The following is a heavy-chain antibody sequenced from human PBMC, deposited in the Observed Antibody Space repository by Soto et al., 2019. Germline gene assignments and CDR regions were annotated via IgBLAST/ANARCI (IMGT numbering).Heavy chain of an antibody. V-gene: IGHV1-69*01. J-gene: IGHJ6*02. CDR1: GDTFKNCV. CDR3: AAELGFGKLSVG. Sequence: QVQVVQSGVEVRRPGSSVKVSCKASGDTFKNCVISWVRQAPGQGLEWMGGIIPLFGTTDFAQRFQGRLTITTDESTTTAYMELSRLRSEETATYYCAAELGFGKLSVGWGQGTTVIVSS. D-gene: IGHD3-10*01. CDR2: IIPLFGTT.